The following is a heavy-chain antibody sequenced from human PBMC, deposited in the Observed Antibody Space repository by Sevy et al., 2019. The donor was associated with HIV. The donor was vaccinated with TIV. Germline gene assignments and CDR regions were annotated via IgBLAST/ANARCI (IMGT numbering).Heavy chain of an antibody. J-gene: IGHJ4*02. CDR3: TRGLATADTPEYYFDY. CDR2: ITRNSYEAYGGTT. D-gene: IGHD5-12*01. Sequence: GGSLRLSCTTSGFTFEDYALSWFRQAPGKGLEWVAFITRNSYEAYGGTTDYAASVKGRFIISRDGSKSIAYLQMNSLKTEDTAVYYCTRGLATADTPEYYFDYWGQGTLVTVSS. CDR1: GFTFEDYA. V-gene: IGHV3-49*01.